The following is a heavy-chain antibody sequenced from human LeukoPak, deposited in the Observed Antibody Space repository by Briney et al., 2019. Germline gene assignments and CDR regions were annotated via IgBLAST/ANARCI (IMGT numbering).Heavy chain of an antibody. CDR2: ISSSGSTI. D-gene: IGHD2-21*02. Sequence: GGSLRLSCAASGFTFSSYEMNWVRQAPGKGLEWVSYISSSGSTIYYADSGKGRFTISRDNAKNSLYLQMNSLRAEDTALYYCARDGPGGDLPSVFDYWGQGTLVTVSS. CDR3: ARDGPGGDLPSVFDY. V-gene: IGHV3-48*03. CDR1: GFTFSSYE. J-gene: IGHJ4*02.